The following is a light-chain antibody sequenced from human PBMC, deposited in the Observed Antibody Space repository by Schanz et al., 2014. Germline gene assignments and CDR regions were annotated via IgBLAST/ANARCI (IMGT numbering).Light chain of an antibody. CDR3: QQSYRIPNT. CDR2: RAS. V-gene: IGKV1-12*01. Sequence: DIQMTQSPSSVSASVGDRVTITCRASQGINSWLAWYQQKPGKAPNLLIYRASTLQSGVPSRFSGSGSGTDFTLTISSLQPEDFATYYCQQSYRIPNTFGQGTKVEIK. J-gene: IGKJ1*01. CDR1: QGINSW.